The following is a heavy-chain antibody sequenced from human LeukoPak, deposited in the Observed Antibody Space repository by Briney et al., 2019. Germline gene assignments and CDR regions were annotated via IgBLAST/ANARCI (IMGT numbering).Heavy chain of an antibody. CDR3: ARDDWGYCSSTSCPRDY. Sequence: GASVKVSCKASGYTFTGYYMDWVRQAPGQGLEWMGWINPNSGGTNYAQKFQGRVTMTRDTSISTAYMELSRLRSDDTAVYYCARDDWGYCSSTSCPRDYWGQGTLVTVSS. V-gene: IGHV1-2*02. J-gene: IGHJ4*02. D-gene: IGHD2-2*01. CDR2: INPNSGGT. CDR1: GYTFTGYY.